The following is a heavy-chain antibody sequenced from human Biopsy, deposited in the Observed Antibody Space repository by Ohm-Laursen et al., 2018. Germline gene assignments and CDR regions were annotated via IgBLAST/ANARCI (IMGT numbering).Heavy chain of an antibody. D-gene: IGHD3-22*01. V-gene: IGHV4-59*01. CDR2: VYYTGST. J-gene: IGHJ2*01. CDR3: ARDRGYYSDRTVPGYFDL. Sequence: TLSLTCTVSGDSISSYYWSWIRPPPGQGLQWIGYVYYTGSTDYNPSLQSRVTISVDTSKNHFSLRLGSVTPADTAIYYCARDRGYYSDRTVPGYFDLWGRGTLVTVSS. CDR1: GDSISSYY.